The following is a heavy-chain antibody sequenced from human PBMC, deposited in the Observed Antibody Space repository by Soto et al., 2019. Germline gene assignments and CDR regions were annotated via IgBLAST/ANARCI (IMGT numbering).Heavy chain of an antibody. CDR1: GASISTYY. Sequence: PSETLSLTCTVSGASISTYYWSWIRQPPGKGLEWIGYMSYSGSTNYNPSLRRRVTTSVDTSKNQISLKLSSVTAADTAVYYCARVCTGHSCYFHFYYGMNVWGQGTTVTVSS. D-gene: IGHD2-15*01. CDR2: MSYSGST. V-gene: IGHV4-59*01. CDR3: ARVCTGHSCYFHFYYGMNV. J-gene: IGHJ6*02.